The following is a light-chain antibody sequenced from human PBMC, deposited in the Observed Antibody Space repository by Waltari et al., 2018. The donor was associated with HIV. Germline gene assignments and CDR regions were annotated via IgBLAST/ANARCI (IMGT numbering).Light chain of an antibody. CDR1: QSVSTY. CDR3: QQSSNWSVT. Sequence: EIVLTQSPATLSFSPGERATLSCRASQSVSTYLAWYQQKPGQAPRLLIYDASNRATGTPGRFSGSGSATVSTLTISRLAPEDSAVYYRQQSSNWSVTFGQGTQVEIK. CDR2: DAS. J-gene: IGKJ1*01. V-gene: IGKV3-11*01.